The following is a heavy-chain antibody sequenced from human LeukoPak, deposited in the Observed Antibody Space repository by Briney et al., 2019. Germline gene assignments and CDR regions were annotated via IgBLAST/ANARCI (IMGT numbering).Heavy chain of an antibody. D-gene: IGHD3-10*02. J-gene: IGHJ4*02. CDR2: ISSRGNSI. CDR1: GFTFSTYS. CDR3: ASSTSMLRGDY. V-gene: IGHV3-21*01. Sequence: GGSLRLSCAASGFTFSTYSMNWVRQAPGKGLEWVSSISSRGNSIYYADSVKGRFTISRDNAKNTLYLQMSSLRAEDTAVYYCASSTSMLRGDYWGQGTLVTVSS.